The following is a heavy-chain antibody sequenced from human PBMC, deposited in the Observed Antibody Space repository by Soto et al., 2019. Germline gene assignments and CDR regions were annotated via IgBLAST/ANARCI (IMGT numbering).Heavy chain of an antibody. CDR1: GYIFSDYG. D-gene: IGHD4-17*01. V-gene: IGHV1-18*04. Sequence: QVHVVQSGAEVKKPGDSVKVSCKTSGYIFSDYGINWVRQAPGQGLEWMGWISTYSGNATLAQEFQGRVTMTRETSTSTAYMELRSLRSDDTAVYYCAKRTSGTTWGESDYWGQGTLVTVSS. J-gene: IGHJ4*02. CDR3: AKRTSGTTWGESDY. CDR2: ISTYSGNA.